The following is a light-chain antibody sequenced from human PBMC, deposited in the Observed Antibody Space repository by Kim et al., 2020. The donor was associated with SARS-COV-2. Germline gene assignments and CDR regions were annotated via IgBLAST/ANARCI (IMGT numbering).Light chain of an antibody. CDR1: NIGSKR. CDR2: YDS. V-gene: IGLV3-21*04. J-gene: IGLJ3*02. Sequence: PGKPARITCGGNNIGSKRVHWYQRKPGQAPVLVIYYDSDRPSGIPERFSGSNSGNTATLTISRVEAGDEADYYCQVWDSSSDHLWMFGGGTQLTVL. CDR3: QVWDSSSDHLWM.